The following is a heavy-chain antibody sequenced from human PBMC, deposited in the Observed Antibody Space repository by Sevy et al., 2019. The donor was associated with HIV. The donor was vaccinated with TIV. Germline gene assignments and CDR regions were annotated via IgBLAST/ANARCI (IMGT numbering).Heavy chain of an antibody. Sequence: GGSLRLSCAASGFTVSSNYMSWVRQAPGKGLEWVSIIYSGGSTYYADSVKGRFTIYRDNSKNTLYLQMNSLRAEDTAVYYCAREGYSYGAYWYFDLWGRGTLVIVSS. CDR1: GFTVSSNY. D-gene: IGHD5-18*01. V-gene: IGHV3-53*01. J-gene: IGHJ2*01. CDR3: AREGYSYGAYWYFDL. CDR2: IYSGGST.